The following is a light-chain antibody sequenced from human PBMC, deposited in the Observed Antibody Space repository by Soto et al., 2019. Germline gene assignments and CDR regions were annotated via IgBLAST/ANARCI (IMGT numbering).Light chain of an antibody. CDR3: QQSYSTPPRT. Sequence: DIQMTQSPSSLSASVGDRVTITCRASQSISRYLYWYQQKPGKAPKLLIYTASSFKGGVPSTFSGSGSWTDVTPPIISRPPQDYSTYYYQQSYSTPPRTFGQGTKLEIK. CDR2: TAS. CDR1: QSISRY. V-gene: IGKV1-39*01. J-gene: IGKJ2*01.